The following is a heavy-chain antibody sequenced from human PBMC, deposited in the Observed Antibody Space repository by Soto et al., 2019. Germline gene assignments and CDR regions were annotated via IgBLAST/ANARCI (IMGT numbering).Heavy chain of an antibody. D-gene: IGHD2-15*01. CDR1: GFTFSSYS. V-gene: IGHV3-48*01. CDR3: ARDPFLTSYCSGGSCYDYYYYYMDV. Sequence: EVQLVESGGGLVQPGGSLRLSCAASGFTFSSYSMNWVRQAPGKGLEWVSYISSSSSTIYYADSVKGRFTISRDNAKNSLYLQMNSLRAEDTAVYYCARDPFLTSYCSGGSCYDYYYYYMDVWGKGTTVTVSS. CDR2: ISSSSSTI. J-gene: IGHJ6*03.